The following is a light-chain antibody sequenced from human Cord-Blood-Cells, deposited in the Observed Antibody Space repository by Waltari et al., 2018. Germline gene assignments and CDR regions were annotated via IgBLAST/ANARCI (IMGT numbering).Light chain of an antibody. J-gene: IGLJ3*02. CDR2: DVS. Sequence: QSALTQPASVSGSPGQSITISCTGTSSDVGGYNYVSWYQQHPGKAHKLMIYDVSKRPAGLSNRFSGSTSGNTASLTISGLKDADEADYYCSSYTSSSTLVFGGGTKLTVL. V-gene: IGLV2-14*01. CDR1: SSDVGGYNY. CDR3: SSYTSSSTLV.